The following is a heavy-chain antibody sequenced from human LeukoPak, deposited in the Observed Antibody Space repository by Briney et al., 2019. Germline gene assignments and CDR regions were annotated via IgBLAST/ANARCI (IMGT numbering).Heavy chain of an antibody. CDR2: INHSGST. V-gene: IGHV4-34*01. J-gene: IGHJ5*02. CDR1: GGSFSGYY. CDR3: ARGRYGSGSYYYGWFDP. D-gene: IGHD3-10*01. Sequence: PSETLSLTCAVYGGSFSGYYWSWIRQPPGKGLEWIGEINHSGSTNYNPSLKSRVTISVDTSKNQFSLKLSSVTAADTAVYYCARGRYGSGSYYYGWFDPWGQGTLVTVSS.